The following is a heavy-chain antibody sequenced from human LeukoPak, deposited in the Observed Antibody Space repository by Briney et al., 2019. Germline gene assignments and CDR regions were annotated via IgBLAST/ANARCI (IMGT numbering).Heavy chain of an antibody. J-gene: IGHJ4*02. CDR3: AKVWFGEFRDPFDS. D-gene: IGHD3-10*01. CDR2: ISGSGGIT. V-gene: IGHV3-23*01. Sequence: PGGSLRLSCAASGFSFSSYAMNWVRQAPGKGLEWVSVISGSGGITYHADSVKGRFTISRDNSKNTLYLQMNSLRAEDTAVYYCAKVWFGEFRDPFDSWGQGTVVTVSS. CDR1: GFSFSSYA.